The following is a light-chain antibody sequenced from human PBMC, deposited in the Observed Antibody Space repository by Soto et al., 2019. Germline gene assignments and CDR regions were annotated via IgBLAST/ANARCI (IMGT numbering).Light chain of an antibody. CDR2: DVT. CDR1: SSDIGGYNY. V-gene: IGLV2-11*01. J-gene: IGLJ1*01. CDR3: CSYAGSYYV. Sequence: QSVLTQPRSMSGSPGQSVTISCTGTSSDIGGYNYVSWYQQHPDKAPKVMIYDVTKRPSGVPDRFSGSKSGTTAPLTISGLQAEDEADYYCCSYAGSYYVFGTGTKVTVL.